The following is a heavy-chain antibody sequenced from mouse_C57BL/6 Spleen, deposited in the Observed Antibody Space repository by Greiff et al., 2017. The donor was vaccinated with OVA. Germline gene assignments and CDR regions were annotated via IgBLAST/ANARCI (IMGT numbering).Heavy chain of an antibody. Sequence: VQLLQSGADLVTPGSSVKLSCTASGFTFTSYCMHWVKQSPIQGLEWIVYIDPSDSETHYTQKFKDKSTLTVDKSSSTAYMQLSSLTSEDTAVNNCASGSWLAYWGQGTLVTVSA. D-gene: IGHD2-2*01. V-gene: IGHV1-52*01. CDR2: IDPSDSET. CDR1: GFTFTSYC. J-gene: IGHJ3*01. CDR3: ASGSWLAY.